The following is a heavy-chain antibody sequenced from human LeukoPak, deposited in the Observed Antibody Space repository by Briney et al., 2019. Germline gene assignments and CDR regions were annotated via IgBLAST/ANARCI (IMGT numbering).Heavy chain of an antibody. D-gene: IGHD4-17*01. CDR2: IYTSGST. V-gene: IGHV4-61*02. CDR1: GGSISSGSYY. Sequence: PSETLSLTCTVSGGSISSGSYYWSWIRQPAGKGLEWIGRIYTSGSTNYNPSLKSRVTISVDTSKNQFSLKLSSVTAADTAVYYCATVTTFWGRDWFDPWGQGALVTVSS. J-gene: IGHJ5*02. CDR3: ATVTTFWGRDWFDP.